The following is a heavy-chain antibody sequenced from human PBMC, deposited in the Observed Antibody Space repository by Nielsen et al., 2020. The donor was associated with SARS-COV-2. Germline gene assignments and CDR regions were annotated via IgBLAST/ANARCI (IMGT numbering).Heavy chain of an antibody. D-gene: IGHD6-13*01. CDR3: ARLKGSNTWYIDLDY. CDR1: SGSVRSGTYY. Sequence: SETLSLTCTVSSGSVRSGTYYWSWIRQPPGKGLEWIGYFSYSGSTNYNPSLKSRVTISVDTSKNQFSLKLTSVTAADTAVYYCARLKGSNTWYIDLDYWGRGTLVTVSS. J-gene: IGHJ4*02. V-gene: IGHV4-61*01. CDR2: FSYSGST.